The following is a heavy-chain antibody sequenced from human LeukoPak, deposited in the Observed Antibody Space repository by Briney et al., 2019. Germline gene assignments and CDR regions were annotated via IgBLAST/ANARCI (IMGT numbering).Heavy chain of an antibody. J-gene: IGHJ3*02. CDR1: GFTFSSYA. D-gene: IGHD2-2*01. Sequence: GGSLRLSCAASGFTFSSYAMHWVRQAPGKGLEWVAVISCDGSNKYYSDSVKGQFTISRDNSKNTLYLQMNSLRPEDTAVYYCARDSSTSSYPLTDAFDIWGQGTMVTVSS. CDR3: ARDSSTSSYPLTDAFDI. V-gene: IGHV3-30-3*01. CDR2: ISCDGSNK.